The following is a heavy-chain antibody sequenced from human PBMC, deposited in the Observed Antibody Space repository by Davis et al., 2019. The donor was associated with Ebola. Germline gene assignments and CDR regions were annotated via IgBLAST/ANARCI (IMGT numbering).Heavy chain of an antibody. J-gene: IGHJ3*02. CDR1: GYSFTNNW. CDR2: IYPGDSDT. Sequence: GESLKISCKASGYSFTNNWIGWVRQMPGKGLEWMGIIYPGDSDTRYNPSFEGQVTISADKSIKTAFLQWSSLKASDTAMYYCASLRRTITGMDDAFDIWGQGTMVTVSS. V-gene: IGHV5-51*01. CDR3: ASLRRTITGMDDAFDI. D-gene: IGHD2-8*02.